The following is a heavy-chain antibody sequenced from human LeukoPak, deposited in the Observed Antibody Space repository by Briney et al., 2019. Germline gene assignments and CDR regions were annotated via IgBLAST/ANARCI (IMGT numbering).Heavy chain of an antibody. CDR3: AKSETSLPYYFDY. Sequence: QSGGSLRLSCAASGFTFSSYAMSWVRQAPGKGLEWVSAISGSGGSTYYADSVKGRFTISRDNSKNTLYLQMNSLRAEDTAVYYCAKSETSLPYYFDYWGQGTLVTVSS. CDR2: ISGSGGST. J-gene: IGHJ4*02. CDR1: GFTFSSYA. V-gene: IGHV3-23*01.